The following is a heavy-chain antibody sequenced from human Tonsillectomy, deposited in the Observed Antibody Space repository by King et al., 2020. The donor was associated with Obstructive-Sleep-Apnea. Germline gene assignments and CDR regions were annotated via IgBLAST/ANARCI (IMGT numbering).Heavy chain of an antibody. J-gene: IGHJ4*02. CDR1: GSSISSSSYY. CDR3: ARGGQWLVLGAGY. V-gene: IGHV4-39*07. D-gene: IGHD6-19*01. CDR2: FYYSGST. Sequence: QLQESGPGLVKPSETLSLSCIVSGSSISSSSYYWGWIRQPPGKGLEWIGSFYYSGSTYYNPSLKSRVTISVDTSKNQFSLKLSSVTASDTAVYYCARGGQWLVLGAGYWGQGTLVTVSS.